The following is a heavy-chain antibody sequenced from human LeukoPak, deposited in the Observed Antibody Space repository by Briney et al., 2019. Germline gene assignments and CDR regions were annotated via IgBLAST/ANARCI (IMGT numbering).Heavy chain of an antibody. CDR2: IYYSGST. Sequence: SETLSLTCTVSGGSISSYYWSWIRQPPGKGLEWIGYIYYSGSTNYNPSLKSRVTISVDTSKNQFSLKLSSVTAADTAVYYCARHDYGSGSYMYFDLWAVAPWSLSPQ. J-gene: IGHJ2*01. CDR3: ARHDYGSGSYMYFDL. V-gene: IGHV4-59*08. CDR1: GGSISSYY. D-gene: IGHD3-10*01.